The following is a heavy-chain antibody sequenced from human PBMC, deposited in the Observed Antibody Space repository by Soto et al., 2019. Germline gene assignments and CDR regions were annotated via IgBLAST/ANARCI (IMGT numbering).Heavy chain of an antibody. V-gene: IGHV1-46*01. Sequence: ASVKVSCKASGYTFTSYYMHWVRQAPGQGLEWMGIINPSGGSTSYAQKFQGRVTMTRDTSTSTVYTELSSLRSEDTAVYYCARDLGGGNSVYYYYGMDVWGQGTTVTVSS. CDR2: INPSGGST. CDR1: GYTFTSYY. CDR3: ARDLGGGNSVYYYYGMDV. J-gene: IGHJ6*02. D-gene: IGHD2-21*02.